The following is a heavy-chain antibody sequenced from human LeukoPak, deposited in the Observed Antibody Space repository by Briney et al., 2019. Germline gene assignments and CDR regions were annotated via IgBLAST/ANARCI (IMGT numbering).Heavy chain of an antibody. V-gene: IGHV5-51*01. CDR2: IYPGDSDT. D-gene: IGHD1-14*01. Sequence: GESLKISCKGSGYSFTSYRIGWVRQMPGKGLEWMGIIYPGDSDTRYSPSFQGQVTISADKSISTAYLQWSSLKASDTAMYYCARQGDRAEGYYYYYMDVWGKGTTVTVSS. CDR1: GYSFTSYR. J-gene: IGHJ6*03. CDR3: ARQGDRAEGYYYYYMDV.